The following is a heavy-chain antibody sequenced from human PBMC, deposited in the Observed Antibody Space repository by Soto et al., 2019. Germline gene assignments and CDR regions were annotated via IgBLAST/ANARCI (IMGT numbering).Heavy chain of an antibody. Sequence: GGSLRLSCAASGFTVSSNYMSWVRQAPGKGLEWVSVIYSSASTYYADSVKGRFTISRDNSKSTLYLQMNSLRAEDTALYYCAKGRSYYYYGVDVWGQGTTVTVSS. V-gene: IGHV3-53*01. CDR3: AKGRSYYYYGVDV. CDR2: IYSSAST. CDR1: GFTVSSNY. J-gene: IGHJ6*02.